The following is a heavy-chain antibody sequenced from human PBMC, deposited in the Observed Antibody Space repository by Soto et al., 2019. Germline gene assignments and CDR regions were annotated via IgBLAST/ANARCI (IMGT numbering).Heavy chain of an antibody. D-gene: IGHD6-13*01. V-gene: IGHV4-31*03. Sequence: PSETLSLTCTVSGGSISRGGYYWSWIRQHPGKGLEWIGYIYYSGSTYYNPSLKSRVTISVDTSKNQFSLKLSSGTAADTAVYYCARVRIAAAGYNWFDPWGQGTLVTVSS. CDR2: IYYSGST. J-gene: IGHJ5*02. CDR3: ARVRIAAAGYNWFDP. CDR1: GGSISRGGYY.